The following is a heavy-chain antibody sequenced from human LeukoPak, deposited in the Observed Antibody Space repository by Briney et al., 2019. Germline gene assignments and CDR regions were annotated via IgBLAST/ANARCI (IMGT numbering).Heavy chain of an antibody. CDR1: GYTFTGYY. D-gene: IGHD2-2*01. CDR2: INPNSGGT. V-gene: IGHV1-2*02. CDR3: ARDPLNGSSPSCYSFPNY. J-gene: IGHJ4*02. Sequence: ASVKVSCKASGYTFTGYYMHWVRQAPGQGLEWMGWINPNSGGTNYAQKFQGRVTMTRDTSISTAYMELSRLRSDDTAVYYCARDPLNGSSPSCYSFPNYGGQGPLVTVSS.